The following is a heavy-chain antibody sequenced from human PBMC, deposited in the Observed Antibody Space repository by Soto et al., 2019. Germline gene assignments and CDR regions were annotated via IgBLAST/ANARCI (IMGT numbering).Heavy chain of an antibody. CDR3: ARVVRYSGGLNWFDP. D-gene: IGHD6-19*01. CDR2: IYHSGST. J-gene: IGHJ5*02. V-gene: IGHV4-30-2*01. CDR1: GGSISSGGYS. Sequence: PSETLSLTCAVSGGSISSGGYSWSWIRQPPGKGLEWIGYIYHSGSTYYNPSLKSRVTISVDRSKNQFSLKLSSVTAADTAVYYCARVVRYSGGLNWFDPWSQGTLVTVSS.